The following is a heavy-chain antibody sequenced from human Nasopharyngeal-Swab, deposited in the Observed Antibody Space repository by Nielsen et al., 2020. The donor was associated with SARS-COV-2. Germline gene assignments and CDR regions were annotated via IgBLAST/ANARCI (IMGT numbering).Heavy chain of an antibody. J-gene: IGHJ3*02. Sequence: GESLKISCAASGFTFSSYGMHWVRQAPGKGLEWVAVISYDGSNKYYADSVKGRFTISRDNSKNTPYLQMNSLRAEDTAVYYCAKKYGDYVSGAFDIWGQGTMVTVSS. D-gene: IGHD4-17*01. CDR2: ISYDGSNK. CDR1: GFTFSSYG. V-gene: IGHV3-30*18. CDR3: AKKYGDYVSGAFDI.